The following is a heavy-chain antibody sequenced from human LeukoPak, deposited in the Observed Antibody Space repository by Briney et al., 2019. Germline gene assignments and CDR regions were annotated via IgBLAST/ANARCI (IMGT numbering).Heavy chain of an antibody. Sequence: GGSLRLSCEGSGFIFRDFYMTWVRQAPGTGLEWVATIYQDGSAEYYVDSVNGRFTMSRDNAKNSVYLNMDSLRAEETAVYYCSRSVGASNNYFYYGMDGWGQGTTVTVSS. CDR3: SRSVGASNNYFYYGMDG. CDR1: GFIFRDFY. D-gene: IGHD1-26*01. J-gene: IGHJ6*02. V-gene: IGHV3-7*01. CDR2: IYQDGSAE.